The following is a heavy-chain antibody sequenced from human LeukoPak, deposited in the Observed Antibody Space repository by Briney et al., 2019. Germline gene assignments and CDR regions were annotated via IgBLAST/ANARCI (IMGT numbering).Heavy chain of an antibody. CDR1: GGSISSSSYY. V-gene: IGHV4-39*07. Sequence: PSETLSLTCTVSGGSISSSSYYWGWIRQPPGKGLEWIGSIYYSGSTYYNPSLKSRVTISVDTSKNQFSLKLSSVTAADTAVYYCARDRLVYYDSSGYYNAFGIWGQGTTVTVSS. CDR3: ARDRLVYYDSSGYYNAFGI. J-gene: IGHJ3*02. CDR2: IYYSGST. D-gene: IGHD3-22*01.